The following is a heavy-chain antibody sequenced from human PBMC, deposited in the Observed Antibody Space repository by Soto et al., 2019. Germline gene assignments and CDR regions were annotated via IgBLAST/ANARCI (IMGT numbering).Heavy chain of an antibody. D-gene: IGHD6-13*01. CDR1: GFTFRSFT. V-gene: IGHV3-21*01. CDR3: TRDASRDSSARGWFEP. CDR2: ISSNSAYI. Sequence: GGSLRLSCAASGFTFRSFTMNWVRQAPGKGLEWVSTISSNSAYIYYTDALRGRFTISRDNAKNSLHLQMNSLRAEDTAVYYCTRDASRDSSARGWFEPWGPGTLVTVSS. J-gene: IGHJ5*02.